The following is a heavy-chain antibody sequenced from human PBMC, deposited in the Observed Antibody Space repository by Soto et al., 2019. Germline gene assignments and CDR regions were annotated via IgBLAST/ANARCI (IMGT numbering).Heavy chain of an antibody. D-gene: IGHD6-13*01. CDR1: GFTFRSFT. V-gene: IGHV3-21*01. CDR3: TRDASRDSSARGWFEP. CDR2: ISSNSAYI. Sequence: GGSLRLSCAASGFTFRSFTMNWVRQAPGKGLEWVSTISSNSAYIYYTDALRGRFTISRDNAKNSLHLQMNSLRAEDTAVYYCTRDASRDSSARGWFEPWGPGTLVTVSS. J-gene: IGHJ5*02.